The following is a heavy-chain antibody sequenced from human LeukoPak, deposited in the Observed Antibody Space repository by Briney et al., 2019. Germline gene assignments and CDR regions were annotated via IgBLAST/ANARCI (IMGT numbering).Heavy chain of an antibody. CDR2: AWDDGSSQ. CDR1: GFTFSSYS. Sequence: PGGSLRLSCAASGFTFSSYSMHWVRQAPGKGLEWVAVAWDDGSSQNYADSVKGRFTISRDNSKNLVFLQMNSLRAEDTAVYYCASYLPSIPSGMDVWGQGTTVTASS. CDR3: ASYLPSIPSGMDV. J-gene: IGHJ6*02. D-gene: IGHD2/OR15-2a*01. V-gene: IGHV3-33*01.